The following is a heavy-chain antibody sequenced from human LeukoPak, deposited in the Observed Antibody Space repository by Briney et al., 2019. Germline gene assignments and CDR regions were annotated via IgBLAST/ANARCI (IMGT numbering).Heavy chain of an antibody. D-gene: IGHD5-24*01. CDR3: AYGRDAYKTGY. V-gene: IGHV4-59*01. J-gene: IGHJ4*02. Sequence: ETLSLTCTVSGASITDYYWSWIRQPPAKGLEWIGYIYYTGSPNYNPSLKSRVTLSLDRSQNQFSLKLTSVTAADTAVYYCAYGRDAYKTGYWGQGTLVTVSS. CDR2: IYYTGSP. CDR1: GASITDYY.